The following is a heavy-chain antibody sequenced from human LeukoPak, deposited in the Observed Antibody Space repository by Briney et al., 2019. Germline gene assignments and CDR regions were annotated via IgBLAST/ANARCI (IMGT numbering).Heavy chain of an antibody. Sequence: SETLSLTCTVSGGSISSYYWSWLRQPAGQGLEWIGRIYTSGSTNYNPSLKSRVTMSVDTSKNQFSLKLSSVTAADTAVYYCARMSIAVAGYYYYGMDVWGQGTTVTVSS. D-gene: IGHD6-19*01. V-gene: IGHV4-4*07. J-gene: IGHJ6*02. CDR1: GGSISSYY. CDR2: IYTSGST. CDR3: ARMSIAVAGYYYYGMDV.